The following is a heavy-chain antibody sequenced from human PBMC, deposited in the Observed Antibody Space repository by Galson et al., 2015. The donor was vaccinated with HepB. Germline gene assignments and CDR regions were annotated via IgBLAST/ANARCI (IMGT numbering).Heavy chain of an antibody. Sequence: SLRLSCAASGFTFSSYAMSWVRQAPGKGLKWVSSISGSGGGTYYADSVKGRFTISRDNSKNTLYLQMNSLRVEDTAIYYCTKEGVNWNDIDYWGQGTLVTVSS. J-gene: IGHJ4*02. CDR3: TKEGVNWNDIDY. D-gene: IGHD1-20*01. CDR2: ISGSGGGT. V-gene: IGHV3-23*01. CDR1: GFTFSSYA.